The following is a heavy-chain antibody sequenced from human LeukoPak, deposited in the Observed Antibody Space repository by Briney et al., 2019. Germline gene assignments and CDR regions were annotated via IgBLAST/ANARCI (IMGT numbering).Heavy chain of an antibody. Sequence: SETLSLTCAVYGGSFSGYYWSWIRQPPGKGLEWIGEINHSGSTNYNPSLKSRVTISVDTSKNQFSLKLSSVTAADTAVYYCASGQWLVHTGWGQGTLVTVSS. CDR1: GGSFSGYY. D-gene: IGHD6-19*01. CDR3: ASGQWLVHTG. J-gene: IGHJ4*02. CDR2: INHSGST. V-gene: IGHV4-34*01.